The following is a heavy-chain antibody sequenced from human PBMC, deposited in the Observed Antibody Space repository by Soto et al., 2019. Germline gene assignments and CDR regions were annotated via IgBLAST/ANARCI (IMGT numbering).Heavy chain of an antibody. CDR1: GFTFSSYG. V-gene: IGHV3-30*18. CDR3: AKDTYYYDSSGYPEPYYFDY. CDR2: ISYDGSNK. J-gene: IGHJ4*02. Sequence: LGGSLRLSCAASGFTFSSYGMHWVRQAPCKGLEWVAVISYDGSNKYYADSVKGRFTISRDNSKNTLYLQMNSLRAEDTAVYYCAKDTYYYDSSGYPEPYYFDYWGQGTLVTVSS. D-gene: IGHD3-22*01.